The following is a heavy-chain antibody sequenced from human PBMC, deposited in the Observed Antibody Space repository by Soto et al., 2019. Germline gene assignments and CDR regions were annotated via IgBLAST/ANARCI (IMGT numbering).Heavy chain of an antibody. CDR2: INAGNGNT. CDR1: GYTFTSYA. D-gene: IGHD3-9*01. V-gene: IGHV1-3*01. CDR3: ARDRRYDILTGYKVLAPFDY. J-gene: IGHJ4*02. Sequence: ASVKVSCKASGYTFTSYAMHWVRQAPGQRLEWMGWINAGNGNTKYSQKFQGRVTITRDTSASTAYMELSSLRSDDTAVYYCARDRRYDILTGYKVLAPFDYWGQGTLVTVSS.